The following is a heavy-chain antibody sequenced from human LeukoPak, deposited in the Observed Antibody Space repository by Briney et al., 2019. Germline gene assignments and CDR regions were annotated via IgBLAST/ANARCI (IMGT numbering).Heavy chain of an antibody. D-gene: IGHD3-10*01. J-gene: IGHJ4*02. CDR1: RFTFSTYG. CDR3: AKEKERSYYYGSGGDY. V-gene: IGHV3-33*06. CDR2: IWYDGSNK. Sequence: GGSLRLSCAAYRFTFSTYGMHWVRQAPGKGLEWVAVIWYDGSNKYYADSVKGRFTISRDNSKNTLYLQMNSLRAEDTAVYYCAKEKERSYYYGSGGDYWGQGTLVTVSS.